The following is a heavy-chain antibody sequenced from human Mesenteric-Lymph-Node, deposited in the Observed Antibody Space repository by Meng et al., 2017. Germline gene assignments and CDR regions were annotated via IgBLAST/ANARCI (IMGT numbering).Heavy chain of an antibody. D-gene: IGHD2-21*02. V-gene: IGHV4-38-2*02. J-gene: IGHJ4*02. Sequence: GSLRLFCTVSGYSISSGYYWGWIRQPPGKGLEWIGSIYHSGSTYYNPSLKSRVTISVDTSKNQFSLKLSSVTAADTAVYYCAREGYCGGDCYRIDYWGQGTLVTVSS. CDR2: IYHSGST. CDR1: GYSISSGYY. CDR3: AREGYCGGDCYRIDY.